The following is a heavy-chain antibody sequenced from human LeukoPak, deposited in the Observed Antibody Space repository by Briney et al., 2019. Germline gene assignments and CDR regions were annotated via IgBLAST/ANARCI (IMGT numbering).Heavy chain of an antibody. D-gene: IGHD3-3*01. Sequence: SETLSLTCSVSGGSISSYYWSWIRQSPGKGLEWIGYIYSSGNTNYNPSLKSRVTISQDTSENQFSLKLSSVTAADTAVYYCGRGKAILGVVGRFMDVWGKGTTVTVSS. CDR2: IYSSGNT. V-gene: IGHV4-4*09. CDR3: GRGKAILGVVGRFMDV. J-gene: IGHJ6*03. CDR1: GGSISSYY.